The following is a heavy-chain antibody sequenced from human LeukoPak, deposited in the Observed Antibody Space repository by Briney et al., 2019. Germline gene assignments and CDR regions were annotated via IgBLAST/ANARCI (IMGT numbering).Heavy chain of an antibody. CDR3: ARGRNYVSDYYFDV. D-gene: IGHD1-7*01. J-gene: IGHJ6*03. CDR2: ISHEGDS. Sequence: SETLSLTCAVYGVSLRGYYWSWIRQSPEKGLEWIGEISHEGDSIYNPSLKSRLTLSVDMSKNQFSLNLRSVTAADTPVYYCARGRNYVSDYYFDVWGKGTTVIVSS. V-gene: IGHV4-34*01. CDR1: GVSLRGYY.